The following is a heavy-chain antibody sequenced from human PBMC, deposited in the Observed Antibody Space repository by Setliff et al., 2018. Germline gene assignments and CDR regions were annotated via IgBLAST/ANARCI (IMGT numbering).Heavy chain of an antibody. Sequence: GGSLRLSCAASGFTFSTYEMNWVRQAPGKGLEWVSSISSSSSYIYYADSVKGRFTISRDNAKNSLYLQMNSPRAEDTAVYYCARDGGEYWGQGTLVTVSS. CDR1: GFTFSTYE. D-gene: IGHD3-16*01. J-gene: IGHJ4*02. CDR3: ARDGGEY. V-gene: IGHV3-21*01. CDR2: ISSSSSYI.